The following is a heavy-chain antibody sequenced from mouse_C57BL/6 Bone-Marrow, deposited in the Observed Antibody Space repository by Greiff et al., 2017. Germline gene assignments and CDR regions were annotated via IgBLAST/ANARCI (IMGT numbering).Heavy chain of an antibody. CDR2: ISSGGSYT. CDR1: GFTFSSYG. V-gene: IGHV5-6*01. D-gene: IGHD1-1*01. CDR3: ARQNYYGFAY. J-gene: IGHJ3*01. Sequence: EVQLVESGGDLVKPGGSLKLSCAASGFTFSSYGMSWVRQTPDKRLEWVATISSGGSYTYYPDSVKGRFTISRANAKNTLYMQMSSLKSEDTAMYYCARQNYYGFAYWGQGTLVTVSA.